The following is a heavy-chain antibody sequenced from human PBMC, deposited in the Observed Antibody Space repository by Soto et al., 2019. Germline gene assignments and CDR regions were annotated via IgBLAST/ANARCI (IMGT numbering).Heavy chain of an antibody. J-gene: IGHJ4*02. CDR3: AKDTYYHDRSGYYIFDY. CDR1: GYTFTSYY. V-gene: IGHV1-46*01. CDR2: INPSGGST. D-gene: IGHD3-22*01. Sequence: ASVKVSCKASGYTFTSYYMHWVRQAPGQGLEWMGIINPSGGSTSYAQKFQGRVTMTRDNSKNTLYLQMNSLRAEDTAVYYCAKDTYYHDRSGYYIFDYWGQGTLVTVSS.